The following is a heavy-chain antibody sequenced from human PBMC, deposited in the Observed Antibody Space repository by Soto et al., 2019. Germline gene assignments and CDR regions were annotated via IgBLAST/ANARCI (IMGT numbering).Heavy chain of an antibody. CDR3: AHYVSASPAGWFDP. CDR1: GLSLSTSGEA. V-gene: IGHV2-5*02. Sequence: QITLKESGPALVKPTQTLTLTCTFSGLSLSTSGEAVGWIRQPPGEALEWLALIYWDDDNRYNPTLKTRLTITKDTSKNQVVLTLTNMDPVDTATYYCAHYVSASPAGWFDPWGQGILVTVSS. D-gene: IGHD3-10*01. J-gene: IGHJ5*02. CDR2: IYWDDDN.